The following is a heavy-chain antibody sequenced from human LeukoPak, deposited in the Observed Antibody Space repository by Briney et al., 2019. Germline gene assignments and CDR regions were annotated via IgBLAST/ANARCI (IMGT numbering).Heavy chain of an antibody. CDR1: GFTFSNFW. V-gene: IGHV3-7*01. D-gene: IGHD3-16*01. J-gene: IGHJ4*02. CDR3: AKDEVGGALNY. Sequence: GGSLRLSCAASGFTFSNFWMSWVRQAPGQGLECVAKIKEDGSDKYYVDSVKGRFTISRDNAKKSVYLQMNSLRAEDTAVYFCAKDEVGGALNYWGQGTLVTVSS. CDR2: IKEDGSDK.